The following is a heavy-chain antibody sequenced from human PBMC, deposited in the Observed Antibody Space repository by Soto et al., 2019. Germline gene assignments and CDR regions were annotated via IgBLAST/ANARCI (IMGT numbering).Heavy chain of an antibody. CDR1: GFTFSNAW. CDR3: TTDLGAGWPAYYYYYGMDV. Sequence: GGSLRLSCAASGFTFSNAWMNWVRQAPGKGLEWVGRIKSKTDGGTTDYAAPVKGRFTISRDDSKNTLYLQMNSLKTEDTAVYYCTTDLGAGWPAYYYYYGMDVWGQGTTVTVSS. J-gene: IGHJ6*02. V-gene: IGHV3-15*07. CDR2: IKSKTDGGTT. D-gene: IGHD6-19*01.